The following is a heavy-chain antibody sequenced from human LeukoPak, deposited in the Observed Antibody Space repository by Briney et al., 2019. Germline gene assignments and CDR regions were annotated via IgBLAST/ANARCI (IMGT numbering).Heavy chain of an antibody. D-gene: IGHD4-17*01. J-gene: IGHJ3*02. CDR1: GFTFSSYW. CDR2: INSDGSST. V-gene: IGHV3-74*01. CDR3: ARDRGTVIGAFDI. Sequence: GGSLRLSCAASGFTFSSYWMHWVRQAPGKGLVWVSRINSDGSSTSYADSVKGRFTTSRDNAKNTLYLQMNGLRAEDTAVYYCARDRGTVIGAFDIWGQGTMVTVSS.